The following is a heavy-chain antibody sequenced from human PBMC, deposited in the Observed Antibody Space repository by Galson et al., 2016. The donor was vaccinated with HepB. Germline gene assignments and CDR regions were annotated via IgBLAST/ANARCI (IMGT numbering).Heavy chain of an antibody. J-gene: IGHJ5*02. V-gene: IGHV3-15*01. CDR3: TTDWNGDYGGIS. D-gene: IGHD4-17*01. CDR2: IKSIFDGGTT. Sequence: SLRLSCAASGLTFTNAWMSWVRQAPGKGLEWVGRIKSIFDGGTTDYAAPVKGRFTISREDSTNSLYLQMNSLKIEDTAMYYCTTDWNGDYGGISWGQGTLVTVSS. CDR1: GLTFTNAW.